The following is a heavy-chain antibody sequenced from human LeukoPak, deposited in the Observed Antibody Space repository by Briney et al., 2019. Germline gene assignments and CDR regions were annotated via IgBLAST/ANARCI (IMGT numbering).Heavy chain of an antibody. Sequence: GGSLRLSCAASGFTFSNAWMSWVRQAPGKGLEWVGRIKSKTDGGTTDYAAPVKGRFTISRDDSKNTLYLQMNSLKTEDTAVYYCTTGWERTYYYYGMDVWGQGTTVTVSS. CDR1: GFTFSNAW. D-gene: IGHD1-26*01. CDR3: TTGWERTYYYYGMDV. CDR2: IKSKTDGGTT. J-gene: IGHJ6*02. V-gene: IGHV3-15*01.